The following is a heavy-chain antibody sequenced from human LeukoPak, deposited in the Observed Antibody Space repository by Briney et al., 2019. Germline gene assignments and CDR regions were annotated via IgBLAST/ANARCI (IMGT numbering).Heavy chain of an antibody. V-gene: IGHV3-7*01. CDR3: ARDGGCTGGSCYRRFDY. D-gene: IGHD2-15*01. CDR1: GFTFTDYW. J-gene: IGHJ4*02. CDR2: INEDGNDK. Sequence: GGSLRLSCAASGFTFTDYWMTWVRQAPGKGLEWVANINEDGNDKYYVDSVKGRFTISKDNAKNSLYLQMNSLRADDTAVYYCARDGGCTGGSCYRRFDYWGQGTLVTVSS.